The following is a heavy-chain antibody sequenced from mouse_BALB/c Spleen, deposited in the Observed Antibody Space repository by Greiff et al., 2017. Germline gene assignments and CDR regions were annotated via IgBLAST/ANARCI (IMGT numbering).Heavy chain of an antibody. D-gene: IGHD1-1*01. Sequence: EVKLVESGPGLVKPSQSLSLTCSVTGYSITSGYYWNWIRQFPGNKLEWMGYISYDGSNNYNPSLKSRISITRDTSKNQFFLQLNSVTTEDTATYYCARNYYGSSYPYYAMDYWGQGTSVTVSS. J-gene: IGHJ4*01. CDR3: ARNYYGSSYPYYAMDY. CDR1: GYSITSGYY. CDR2: ISYDGSN. V-gene: IGHV3-6*01.